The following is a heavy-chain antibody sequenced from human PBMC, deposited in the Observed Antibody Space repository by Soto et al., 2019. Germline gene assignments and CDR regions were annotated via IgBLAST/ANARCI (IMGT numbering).Heavy chain of an antibody. CDR2: ISSGSDSI. J-gene: IGHJ1*01. V-gene: IGHV3-21*01. Sequence: GGSLRLSCAASGFIFTRYSMVWVRLAPGKGLEWVASISSGSDSIFYADSVKGRFTVSRDNAKNSVFLQMHNLRAEDTAVYFCARDRSADRFVQYFQHWGQGTQVTVSS. CDR3: ARDRSADRFVQYFQH. D-gene: IGHD6-19*01. CDR1: GFIFTRYS.